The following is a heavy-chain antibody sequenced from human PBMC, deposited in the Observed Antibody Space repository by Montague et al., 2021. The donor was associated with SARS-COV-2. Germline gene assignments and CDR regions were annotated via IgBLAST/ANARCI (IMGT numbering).Heavy chain of an antibody. CDR2: IYTSGST. Sequence: SETLSLTCGVSGGSINSYYWSWIRQPPGKGLEWIGRIYTSGSTNYSPSLNSRVTISVDTSRNHLSLKLTSVTAADTAVYYCARDSRTRGWGDWYHGLDVWGQGTTVIVSS. D-gene: IGHD2-21*01. CDR3: ARDSRTRGWGDWYHGLDV. V-gene: IGHV4-4*07. J-gene: IGHJ6*02. CDR1: GGSINSYY.